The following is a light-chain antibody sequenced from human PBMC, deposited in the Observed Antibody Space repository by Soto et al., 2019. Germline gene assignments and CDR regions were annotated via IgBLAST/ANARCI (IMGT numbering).Light chain of an antibody. J-gene: IGKJ5*01. CDR3: QQQGWSWIT. CDR1: QSVSSDS. Sequence: EVVLTQTPGTLSLSPGERVTLPCRASQSVSSDSLAWYEQKPGQAPRVLIYGASTRATGIPDRFSGSVSGTDFTLTISRLEPEDFAVYSCQQQGWSWITFGKGTRLEF. CDR2: GAS. V-gene: IGKV3-20*01.